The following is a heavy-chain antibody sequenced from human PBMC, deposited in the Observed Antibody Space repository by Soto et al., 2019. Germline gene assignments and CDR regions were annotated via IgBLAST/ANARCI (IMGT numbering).Heavy chain of an antibody. CDR3: ARATNWGRFDC. D-gene: IGHD7-27*01. Sequence: GGSLRLSCAASGFTFSSYAMHWVRQAPGKGLEWVAVISYDGSNKYYADSVKGRFTISRDNSKNTLYLQMNSLRAEDTAVYYCARATNWGRFDCWGQGTLVTVSS. J-gene: IGHJ4*02. CDR2: ISYDGSNK. V-gene: IGHV3-30*04. CDR1: GFTFSSYA.